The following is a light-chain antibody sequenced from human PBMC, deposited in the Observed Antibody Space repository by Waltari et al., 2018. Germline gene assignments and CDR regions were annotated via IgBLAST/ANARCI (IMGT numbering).Light chain of an antibody. CDR2: KDS. V-gene: IGLV3-25*03. Sequence: SYELTQPPSVSVSPGQTARITCSGDALPKQYAYWYQPKPGQAPVLVIYKDSERPSGIPERFSGSSSGTTVTLTISGVQAEDVADYYCQSADSSGTYVVFGGGTKLTVL. CDR3: QSADSSGTYVV. J-gene: IGLJ2*01. CDR1: ALPKQY.